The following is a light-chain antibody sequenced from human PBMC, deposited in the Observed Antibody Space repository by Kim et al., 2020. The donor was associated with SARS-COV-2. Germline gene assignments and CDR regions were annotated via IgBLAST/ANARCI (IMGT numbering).Light chain of an antibody. CDR1: QSVSSSY. CDR3: QKYGGSPIT. CDR2: GAS. Sequence: EIVLTQSPGTLSLSPGERATLSCRASQSVSSSYLAWYQQKPGQAPRLLIYGASTRATGIPDRFSGTGSGTDFTLTISRLEPEDFALYYCQKYGGSPITFGQGTRLEIK. V-gene: IGKV3-20*01. J-gene: IGKJ5*01.